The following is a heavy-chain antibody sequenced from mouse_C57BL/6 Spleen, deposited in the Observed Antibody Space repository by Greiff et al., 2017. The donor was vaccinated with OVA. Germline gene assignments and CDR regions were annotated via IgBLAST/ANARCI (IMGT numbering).Heavy chain of an antibody. CDR1: GYTFTDYE. V-gene: IGHV1-15*01. D-gene: IGHD2-1*01. CDR3: TRFCNHWYFDV. J-gene: IGHJ1*03. Sequence: VQLQESGAELVRPGASVTLSCKASGYTFTDYEMHWVKQTPVHGLEWIGAIDPETGGTAYNQKFKGKAILTADKSSSTAYMELRSLTSEDSAVYYCTRFCNHWYFDVWGTGTTVTVSS. CDR2: IDPETGGT.